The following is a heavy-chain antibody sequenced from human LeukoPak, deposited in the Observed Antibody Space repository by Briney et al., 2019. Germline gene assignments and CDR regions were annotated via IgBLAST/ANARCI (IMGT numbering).Heavy chain of an antibody. V-gene: IGHV3-30*04. CDR1: GFTFSSYA. J-gene: IGHJ4*02. Sequence: GGSLRLSCAASGFTFSSYAMHWVRQAPGKGLEWVALISYDGSNKYYADSVKGRFTISRDNSKNTLYLQMNSLRAEDTAVYYCARDRIVYIAAAVYHGSFDYWGQGTLVTVSS. CDR3: ARDRIVYIAAAVYHGSFDY. D-gene: IGHD6-13*01. CDR2: ISYDGSNK.